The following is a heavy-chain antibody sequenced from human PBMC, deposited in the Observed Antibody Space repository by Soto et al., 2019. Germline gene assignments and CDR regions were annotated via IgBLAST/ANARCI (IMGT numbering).Heavy chain of an antibody. CDR3: AKADAGYYDSRILYYFDY. D-gene: IGHD3-22*01. J-gene: IGHJ4*02. Sequence: WSLRLSCAASGFTFSSYAMSWARQAPGKGLEWVSAISGSGGSTYYADSVKGRFTISRDNSKNTLYLQMNSLRAEDTAVYYCAKADAGYYDSRILYYFDYWGQGTLVTVSS. V-gene: IGHV3-23*01. CDR1: GFTFSSYA. CDR2: ISGSGGST.